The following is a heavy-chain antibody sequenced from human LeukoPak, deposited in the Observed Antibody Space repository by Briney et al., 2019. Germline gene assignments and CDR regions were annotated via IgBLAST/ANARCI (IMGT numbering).Heavy chain of an antibody. CDR1: GFTFSSYS. CDR3: ARGSEEVCSTSCYYYYYMDV. D-gene: IGHD2-2*01. CDR2: ISSSSSYI. V-gene: IGHV3-21*01. J-gene: IGHJ6*03. Sequence: GGSLRLSCAASGFTFSSYSMNWVRQAPGKRLEGVSSISSSSSYIYYADSVKGRFTISRDNAKNSLYLQMNSLRAEDTAVYYCARGSEEVCSTSCYYYYYMDVWGKGTTVTVSS.